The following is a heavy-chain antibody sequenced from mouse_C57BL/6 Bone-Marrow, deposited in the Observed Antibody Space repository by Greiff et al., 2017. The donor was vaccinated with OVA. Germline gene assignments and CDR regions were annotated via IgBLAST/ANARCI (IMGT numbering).Heavy chain of an antibody. V-gene: IGHV1-76*01. J-gene: IGHJ2*01. Sequence: QVQLKQSGAELVRPGASVKLSCKASGYTFTDYYINWVKQSPGQGLEWIARIYPGSGNTYYNEKFKGKATLTAEKSSSTAYMQLSSLTSEDSAVYFCARFDYYGSSPDYWGQGTTLTVSS. CDR1: GYTFTDYY. CDR2: IYPGSGNT. CDR3: ARFDYYGSSPDY. D-gene: IGHD1-1*01.